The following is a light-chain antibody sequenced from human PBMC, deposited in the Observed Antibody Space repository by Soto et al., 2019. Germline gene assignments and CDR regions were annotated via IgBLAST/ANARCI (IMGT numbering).Light chain of an antibody. CDR2: GAS. CDR3: QQYGSSPWT. V-gene: IGKV3-20*01. CDR1: QSVSRNY. J-gene: IGKJ1*01. Sequence: EILVTQSPGTLSLSPGERATLSCRASQSVSRNYVAWYQQKPGQSPRLLIYGASTRATGVPYRFSGRGSGTDFTLTINGLEPEDIAVYHCQQYGSSPWTFGQGTKGISN.